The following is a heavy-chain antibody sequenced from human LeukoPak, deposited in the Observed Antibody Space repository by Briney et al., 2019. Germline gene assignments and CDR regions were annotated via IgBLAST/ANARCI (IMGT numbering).Heavy chain of an antibody. CDR3: ARTKRTSHYYFDY. CDR1: GGSITGYY. D-gene: IGHD2-2*01. CDR2: IYPNGGT. J-gene: IGHJ4*02. Sequence: SETLSLTCTVSGGSITGYYWSWIRQPAGKGLEWIGRIYPNGGTNYNPSLKSRATMSVDTSKNQFSLKLTSVTAADTAMYYCARTKRTSHYYFDYWGQGTLATVSS. V-gene: IGHV4-4*07.